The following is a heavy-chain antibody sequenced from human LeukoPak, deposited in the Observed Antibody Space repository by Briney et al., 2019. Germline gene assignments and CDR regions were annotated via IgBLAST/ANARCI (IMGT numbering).Heavy chain of an antibody. CDR1: GGSISSYY. D-gene: IGHD5-12*01. CDR3: ARLYSGYDLYYYYYYGMDV. J-gene: IGHJ6*04. Sequence: PSETLSLACTVSGGSISSYYWSWIRQPPGKGLEWIGYIYYSGSTNYNPSLKSRVTISVDTPKNQFSRKLSSVTAADTAVYYCARLYSGYDLYYYYYYGMDVWGKGTTVTVSS. CDR2: IYYSGST. V-gene: IGHV4-59*01.